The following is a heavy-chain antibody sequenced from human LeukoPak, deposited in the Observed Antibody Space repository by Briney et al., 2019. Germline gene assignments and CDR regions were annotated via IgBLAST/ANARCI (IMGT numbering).Heavy chain of an antibody. D-gene: IGHD6-13*01. J-gene: IGHJ2*01. Sequence: GGSLRLSCAASGFTFSSYWMHWVRQAPGKGLVWVSRIDSDGRSTSYADPVKGRFTISRDNAKKTLYLQINSLRAEDTAVYYCARAIAAAGSWYFDLWGRGTLVTVSS. CDR3: ARAIAAAGSWYFDL. CDR2: IDSDGRST. V-gene: IGHV3-74*01. CDR1: GFTFSSYW.